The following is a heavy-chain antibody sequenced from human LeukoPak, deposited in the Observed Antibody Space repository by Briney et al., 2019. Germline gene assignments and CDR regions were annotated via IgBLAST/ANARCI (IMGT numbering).Heavy chain of an antibody. CDR2: INASGDGT. D-gene: IGHD4-17*01. J-gene: IGHJ1*01. CDR3: GRDPNGDYVGAFDFQR. CDR1: GFTFTNYA. V-gene: IGHV3-23*01. Sequence: GGSLRLSCAASGFTFTNYAMTWVRQAPGKGLEWVSSINASGDGTYYADSVKGRFTISRDNYRNSLYLQMNSLRTEDTAVYYCGRDPNGDYVGAFDFQRWGQGTLVTVSS.